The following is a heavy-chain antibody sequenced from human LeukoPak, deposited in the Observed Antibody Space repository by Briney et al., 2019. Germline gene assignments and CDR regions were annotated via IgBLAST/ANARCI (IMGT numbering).Heavy chain of an antibody. CDR1: GYTFTSYY. CDR3: ARDPRVVGASGWFDP. J-gene: IGHJ5*02. Sequence: ASVKVSCKASGYTFTSYYMHWVRQAPGQGLEWMGIINPSGGSTSYAQKFQGRVTMTRDMSTSTVYMELSSLRSEDTAVYYCARDPRVVGASGWFDPWGQGTLVTVSS. V-gene: IGHV1-46*01. D-gene: IGHD1-26*01. CDR2: INPSGGST.